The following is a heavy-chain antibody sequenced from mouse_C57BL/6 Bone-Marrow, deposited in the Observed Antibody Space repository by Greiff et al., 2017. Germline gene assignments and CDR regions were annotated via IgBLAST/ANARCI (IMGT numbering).Heavy chain of an antibody. CDR3: AKRLGYDGFYYAMDY. V-gene: IGHV2-5*01. Sequence: VQRVESGPGLVQPSQSLSITCTVSGFSLTSYGVHWVRQSPGKGLEWLGVIWRGGSTDYNAAFMSRLSITKDNSKSQVFFKMNSLQADDTAIYYCAKRLGYDGFYYAMDYWGQGTSVTVSS. CDR2: IWRGGST. CDR1: GFSLTSYG. J-gene: IGHJ4*01. D-gene: IGHD2-2*01.